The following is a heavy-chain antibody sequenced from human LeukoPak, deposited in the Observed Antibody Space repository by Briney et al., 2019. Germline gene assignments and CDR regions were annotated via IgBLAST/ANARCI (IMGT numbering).Heavy chain of an antibody. J-gene: IGHJ4*02. CDR3: ARERYCSGGSCYGKGDFDY. CDR1: GYTFTSYG. D-gene: IGHD2-15*01. V-gene: IGHV1-18*01. Sequence: ASVKVSCKASGYTFTSYGISWVRQAPGQGLEWMGWISAYNGNTNYAQKLQGRVTMTTDTSTSTAYMELRSLRSDDTAVYYCARERYCSGGSCYGKGDFDYWGQGTLVTVSS. CDR2: ISAYNGNT.